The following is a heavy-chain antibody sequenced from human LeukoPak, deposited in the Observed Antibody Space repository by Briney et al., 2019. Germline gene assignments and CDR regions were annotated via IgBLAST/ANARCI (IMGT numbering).Heavy chain of an antibody. CDR3: ARGSGGSRYAFDY. J-gene: IGHJ4*02. CDR2: INHSGST. D-gene: IGHD3-10*01. CDR1: GGSISSYY. V-gene: IGHV4-34*01. Sequence: SETLSLTCTVSGGSISSYYWSWIRQPPGKGLEWIGEINHSGSTNYNPSLKSRVTISVDTSKNQFSLKLSSVTAADTAVYYCARGSGGSRYAFDYWGQGTLVTVSS.